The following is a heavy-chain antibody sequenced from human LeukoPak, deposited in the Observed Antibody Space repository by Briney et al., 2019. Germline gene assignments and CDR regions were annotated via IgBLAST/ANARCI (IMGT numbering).Heavy chain of an antibody. V-gene: IGHV4-59*01. J-gene: IGHJ5*02. CDR3: ARLDTAMVTGNWFDP. CDR1: GGSISSYY. D-gene: IGHD5-18*01. Sequence: PSETLSLTCTVSGGSISSYYWSWIRQPPGKGLEWIGYIYYSGSTNYNPSLKSRVTISVDTSKNQFSLKLSSVTAADTAVYYCARLDTAMVTGNWFDPWGQGTLVTVSS. CDR2: IYYSGST.